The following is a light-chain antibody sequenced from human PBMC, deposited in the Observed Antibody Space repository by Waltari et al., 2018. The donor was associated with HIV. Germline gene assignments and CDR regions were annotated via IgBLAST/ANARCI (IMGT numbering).Light chain of an antibody. CDR3: SSYAGSNNLL. CDR2: EVT. Sequence: QSALTQPPSASGSPGPSVTISCTGNSSDVGGYNYVSWYQQHPGKAPKLMIYEVTKRPSGVPDRFSGSKSGNTASLTVSGLQAEDEADYYCSSYAGSNNLLFGGGTKLTVL. J-gene: IGLJ2*01. CDR1: SSDVGGYNY. V-gene: IGLV2-8*01.